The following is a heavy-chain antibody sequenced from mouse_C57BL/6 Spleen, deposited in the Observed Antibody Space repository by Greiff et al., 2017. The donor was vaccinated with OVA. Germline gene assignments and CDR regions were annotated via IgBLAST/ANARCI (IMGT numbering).Heavy chain of an antibody. Sequence: EVKLQQSGPELVKPGASVKISCKASGYTFTDYYMNWVKQSHGKSLEWIGDINPNNGGTSYNQKFKGKATLTVDKSSSTAYMELRSLTSEDSAVYYCARGDDNWYFDVWGTGTTVTVSS. CDR1: GYTFTDYY. CDR3: ARGDDNWYFDV. CDR2: INPNNGGT. J-gene: IGHJ1*03. V-gene: IGHV1-26*01.